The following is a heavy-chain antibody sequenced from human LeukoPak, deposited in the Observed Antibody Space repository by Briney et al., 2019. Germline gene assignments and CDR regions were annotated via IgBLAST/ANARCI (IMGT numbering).Heavy chain of an antibody. CDR2: IYSGGTT. D-gene: IGHD2-15*01. CDR3: ARDCGGGSCYGPYDTFDI. CDR1: GFAVSNNY. V-gene: IGHV3-66*01. J-gene: IGHJ3*02. Sequence: GGSLRLSCAASGFAVSNNYMSWVRQAPGKGLEWVSVIYSGGTTYYADSVKGRFTISRDNSKSTVYLQMNSLRAEDTAVYYCARDCGGGSCYGPYDTFDIWGQGTMVTVSS.